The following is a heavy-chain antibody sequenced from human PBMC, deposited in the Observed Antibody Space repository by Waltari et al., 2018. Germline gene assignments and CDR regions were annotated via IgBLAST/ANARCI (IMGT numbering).Heavy chain of an antibody. Sequence: QVQLMQSGAEMAKPGSSVKVSCKASGGTFSNFAISWVRQAPGQGLEWVGGIISKFSLTTYAQKFQGRATMTADESTTTSYMDLNSLQSADTAVYYCVTAIFGVVYWGQGTPVTVSS. CDR3: VTAIFGVVY. V-gene: IGHV1-69*01. CDR2: IISKFSLT. D-gene: IGHD3-3*01. J-gene: IGHJ1*01. CDR1: GGTFSNFA.